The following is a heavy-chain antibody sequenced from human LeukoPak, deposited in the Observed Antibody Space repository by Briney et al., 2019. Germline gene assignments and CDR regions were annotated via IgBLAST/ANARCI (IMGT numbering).Heavy chain of an antibody. Sequence: GGSLRLSCAASGFTLSDYYMSWIRQAPGKGLEWVSYISSSGSTIYYADSVKGRFTISRDNARNSLYLQMNSLRAEDTAVYYCASCQVVAATVPWGQGTLVTVSS. CDR3: ASCQVVAATVP. V-gene: IGHV3-11*04. CDR2: ISSSGSTI. D-gene: IGHD2-15*01. CDR1: GFTLSDYY. J-gene: IGHJ4*02.